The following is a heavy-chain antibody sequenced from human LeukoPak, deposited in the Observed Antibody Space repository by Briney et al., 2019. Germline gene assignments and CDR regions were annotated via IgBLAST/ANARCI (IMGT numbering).Heavy chain of an antibody. CDR2: IYYDDRT. J-gene: IGHJ4*02. D-gene: IGHD4/OR15-4a*01. Sequence: GGSLRLSCAASGFTLSSYAMSWVRQAPGKGLEWVSFIYYDDRTHYSDSVKGRFTISRDNSKNTLYLQMNSLRAEDTAVYYCARRAGAYSHPYDYWGQGTLVTVSS. V-gene: IGHV3-53*01. CDR3: ARRAGAYSHPYDY. CDR1: GFTLSSYA.